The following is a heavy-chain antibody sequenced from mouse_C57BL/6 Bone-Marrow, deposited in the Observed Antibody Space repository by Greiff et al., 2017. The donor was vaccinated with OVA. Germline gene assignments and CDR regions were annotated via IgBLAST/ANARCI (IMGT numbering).Heavy chain of an antibody. J-gene: IGHJ1*03. Sequence: QVQLQQSDAELVKPGASVKISCKVSGYTFTDHTIHWMKQRPEQGLEWIGYIYPRDGSTKYNEKFKGKATLTADKSSSTAYMQLNSLTSEDSAVYFCARLELPSYGSSSHWYFDVWGTGTTVTVSS. CDR3: ARLELPSYGSSSHWYFDV. CDR2: IYPRDGST. V-gene: IGHV1-78*01. D-gene: IGHD1-1*01. CDR1: GYTFTDHT.